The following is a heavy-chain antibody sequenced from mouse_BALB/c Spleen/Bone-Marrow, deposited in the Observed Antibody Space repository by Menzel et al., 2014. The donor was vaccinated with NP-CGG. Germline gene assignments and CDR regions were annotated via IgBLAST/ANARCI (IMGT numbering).Heavy chain of an antibody. Sequence: EVQLQESGPELVKPGASVKISCKASGYTFTDYNMHWVKQSHGKSLEWIGYIHPYNGGTGYNQKFKSKATLTVDNSSSTAYMELRSLTSEDSAVYYCARESSAGYYFDYWGQGTTLTVSS. CDR3: ARESSAGYYFDY. CDR2: IHPYNGGT. D-gene: IGHD3-2*02. CDR1: GYTFTDYN. V-gene: IGHV1S29*02. J-gene: IGHJ2*01.